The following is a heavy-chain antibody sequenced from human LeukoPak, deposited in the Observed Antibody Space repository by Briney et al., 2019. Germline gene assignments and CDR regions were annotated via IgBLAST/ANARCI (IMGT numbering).Heavy chain of an antibody. J-gene: IGHJ4*02. Sequence: GGSLRLSCAASGFTFSDYYMSWIRQAPGKGLEWVSYIGSSGSTIYYADSVRGRFTVSRDNAKNSLHLQMDSLRAEDTAVYYCARHARYCSGGSCYSDYWGQGTLVTVSS. CDR3: ARHARYCSGGSCYSDY. CDR2: IGSSGSTI. D-gene: IGHD2-15*01. CDR1: GFTFSDYY. V-gene: IGHV3-11*01.